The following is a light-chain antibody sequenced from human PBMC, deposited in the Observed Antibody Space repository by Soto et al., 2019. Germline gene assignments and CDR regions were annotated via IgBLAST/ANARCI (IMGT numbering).Light chain of an antibody. CDR2: DVS. J-gene: IGLJ2*01. Sequence: QSALTQPASVSGSPGQSITISCTGTSSDVGGYNYVSWYQQHPGKAPKLMIYDVSNRPSGVSNRFSGSKSGNTASLNISGLQAEDEADYYCSSYTSSSTSGVFGGGTKVTVL. CDR3: SSYTSSSTSGV. V-gene: IGLV2-14*01. CDR1: SSDVGGYNY.